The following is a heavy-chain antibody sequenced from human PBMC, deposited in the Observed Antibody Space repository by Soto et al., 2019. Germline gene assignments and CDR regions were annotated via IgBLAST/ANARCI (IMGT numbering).Heavy chain of an antibody. V-gene: IGHV3-30-3*01. D-gene: IGHD2-15*01. CDR2: ISYDGSNK. CDR3: ARLPSIEAALYYFDY. J-gene: IGHJ4*02. Sequence: GGSLRLSCAASGFTFSSYAMHWVRQAPGKGLEWVAVISYDGSNKYYADSVKGRFTISRDNSKNTLYLQMNSLRAEDTAVYYRARLPSIEAALYYFDYWGQGTLVTVSS. CDR1: GFTFSSYA.